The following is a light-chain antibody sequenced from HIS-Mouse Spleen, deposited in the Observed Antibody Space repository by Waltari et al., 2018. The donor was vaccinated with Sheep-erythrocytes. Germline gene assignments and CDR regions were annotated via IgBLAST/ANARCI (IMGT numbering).Light chain of an antibody. Sequence: QSALTQPASVSGSPGQPITISCTETTSDVGGYNLVPWYQQHPGKAPKLMIYEGSKRPSGVSNRFSGSKSGNTASLTISGLQAEDEADYYCCSYAGSSTPWVFGGGTKLTVL. CDR1: TSDVGGYNL. J-gene: IGLJ3*02. CDR2: EGS. CDR3: CSYAGSSTPWV. V-gene: IGLV2-23*01.